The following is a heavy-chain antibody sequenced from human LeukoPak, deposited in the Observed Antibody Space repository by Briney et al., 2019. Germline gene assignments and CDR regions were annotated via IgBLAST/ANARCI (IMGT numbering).Heavy chain of an antibody. D-gene: IGHD6-13*01. CDR3: ARGLLAAAGTVDY. CDR1: GFTVSSNY. J-gene: IGHJ4*02. CDR2: IYSGGST. V-gene: IGHV3-53*01. Sequence: GGSLRLSCAASGFTVSSNYMSWVRQAPGKGLEWVSVIYSGGSTYYADSVKGRFTISRDNSKNTLYLQMNSLRAEDTAVYYCARGLLAAAGTVDYWGQGTLVTVSS.